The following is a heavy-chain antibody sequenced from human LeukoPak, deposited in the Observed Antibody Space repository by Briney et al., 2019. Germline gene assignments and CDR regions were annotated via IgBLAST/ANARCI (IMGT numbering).Heavy chain of an antibody. CDR2: IYYSGST. D-gene: IGHD6-13*01. CDR3: ARARIAAAGYYFDY. CDR1: GGSISSSSYY. Sequence: NASETLSLTGTVSGGSISSSSYYWGWIRQPPGKGVEWIGSIYYSGSTYYNPSIKSRVTITVDESTNQFSLELSSVTAADTAVYYCARARIAAAGYYFDYWGQGTLVTVSS. V-gene: IGHV4-39*07. J-gene: IGHJ4*02.